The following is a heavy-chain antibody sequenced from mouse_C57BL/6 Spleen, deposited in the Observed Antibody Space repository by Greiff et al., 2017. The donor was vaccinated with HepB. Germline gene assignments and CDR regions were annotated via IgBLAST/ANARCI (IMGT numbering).Heavy chain of an antibody. V-gene: IGHV5-4*03. Sequence: EVKLQESGGGLVKPGGSLKLSCAASGFTFSSYAMSWVRQTPEKRLEWVATISDGGSYTYYPDNVKGRFTISRDNAKNNLYLQMSQLKSEDTAMYDCARAKDGGLDYWGQGTTLTVSS. D-gene: IGHD1-1*01. J-gene: IGHJ2*01. CDR2: ISDGGSYT. CDR3: ARAKDGGLDY. CDR1: GFTFSSYA.